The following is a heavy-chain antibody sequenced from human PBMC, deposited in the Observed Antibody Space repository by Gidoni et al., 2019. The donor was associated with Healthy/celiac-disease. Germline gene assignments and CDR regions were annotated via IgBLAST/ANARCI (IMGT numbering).Heavy chain of an antibody. CDR1: GFTFSSYS. D-gene: IGHD5-12*01. V-gene: IGHV3-21*01. CDR3: AREMATIHLSGDFDY. CDR2: ISSSSSYI. Sequence: EVQLVESGGGLVKPGGSMRLSCAASGFTFSSYSMNWVRKAPGKGLEWVSSISSSSSYIYYADSVKGRFTISRDNAKNSLYLQMNSLRAEDTAVYYCAREMATIHLSGDFDYWGQGTLVTVSS. J-gene: IGHJ4*02.